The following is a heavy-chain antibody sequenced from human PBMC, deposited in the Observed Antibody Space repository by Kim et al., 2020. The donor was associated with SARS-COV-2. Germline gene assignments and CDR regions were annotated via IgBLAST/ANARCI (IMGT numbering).Heavy chain of an antibody. CDR3: ARDLDYDSSGYPHYYGMDV. CDR1: GGSISSYY. V-gene: IGHV4-59*01. J-gene: IGHJ6*02. Sequence: SETLSLTCTVSGGSISSYYWSWIRQPPGKGLEWIGYIYYSGSTNYNPSLKSRVTISVDTSKNQFSLKLSSVTAADTAVYYCARDLDYDSSGYPHYYGMDVWGQWTTVTVSS. D-gene: IGHD3-22*01. CDR2: IYYSGST.